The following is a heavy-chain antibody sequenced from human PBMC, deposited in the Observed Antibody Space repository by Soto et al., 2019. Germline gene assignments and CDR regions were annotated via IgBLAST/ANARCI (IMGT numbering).Heavy chain of an antibody. CDR3: ARVDSVVVPAAIGRLYYYYGMDV. CDR2: MNPNSGNT. Sequence: GASVKVSCKASGYTFTSYDINWVRQATGQGLEWMGWMNPNSGNTGYAQKFQGRVTMTRNTSISTAYMELSSLRSEDTAVYYCARVDSVVVPAAIGRLYYYYGMDVWGQGTTVTVSS. D-gene: IGHD2-2*02. V-gene: IGHV1-8*01. J-gene: IGHJ6*02. CDR1: GYTFTSYD.